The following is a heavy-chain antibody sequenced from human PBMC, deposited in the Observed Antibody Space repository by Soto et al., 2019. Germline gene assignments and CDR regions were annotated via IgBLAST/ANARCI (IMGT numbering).Heavy chain of an antibody. CDR2: IWYDGSNK. D-gene: IGHD3-16*02. J-gene: IGHJ4*02. CDR1: RFTFSSYG. Sequence: QVQLVESGGGVVQPGRSLRLCCAASRFTFSSYGMHWVRQAPGRGLEWVAVIWYDGSNKYYADSVKGRFTISRDNSKNTLYLQMNSLRAEDTAVYYCAREFEYDYVWGSYRYTPLIYWGQGTLVTVSS. CDR3: AREFEYDYVWGSYRYTPLIY. V-gene: IGHV3-33*01.